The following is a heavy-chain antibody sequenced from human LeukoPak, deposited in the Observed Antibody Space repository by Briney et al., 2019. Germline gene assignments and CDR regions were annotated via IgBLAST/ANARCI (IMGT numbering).Heavy chain of an antibody. J-gene: IGHJ4*02. CDR3: ARLHYDSPGPPT. CDR1: GFTFEDYS. V-gene: IGHV3-20*04. Sequence: GGSLRLSCAASGFTFEDYSISWVRQAPGKGLEWVSGINWTGGSTGYADSVKGRFTISRDDAKNFLHLQMNSLRAEDTAFYYCARLHYDSPGPPTWGQGTLVTVSS. CDR2: INWTGGST. D-gene: IGHD3-22*01.